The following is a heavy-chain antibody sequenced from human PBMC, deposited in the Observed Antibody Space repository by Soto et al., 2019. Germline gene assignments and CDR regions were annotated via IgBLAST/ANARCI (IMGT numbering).Heavy chain of an antibody. J-gene: IGHJ3*02. V-gene: IGHV3-11*01. D-gene: IGHD3-16*02. CDR2: ISSSGSTI. Sequence: GGSLRLSCAASGFTFSDYYMSWIRQAPGKGLEWVSYISSSGSTIYYADSVKGRFTISRDNAKNSLYLQMNSLRAEDTAVYYCARVFRGAIMITFGGVIVGGAFDIWGQGTMVTVSS. CDR3: ARVFRGAIMITFGGVIVGGAFDI. CDR1: GFTFSDYY.